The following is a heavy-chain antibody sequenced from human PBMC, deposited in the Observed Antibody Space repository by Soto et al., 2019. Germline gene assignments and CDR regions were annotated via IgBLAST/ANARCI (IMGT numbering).Heavy chain of an antibody. CDR1: GGTFSSYA. V-gene: IGHV1-69*13. CDR3: AGSIAAAAMNWFDP. D-gene: IGHD6-13*01. J-gene: IGHJ5*02. Sequence: SVKVSCKASGGTFSSYAISWVRQAPGQGLEWMGGIIPIFGTANYAQKFQGRVTITADESTSTAYMELSSLRSEDTAVYYCAGSIAAAAMNWFDPWGQGNLVTVS. CDR2: IIPIFGTA.